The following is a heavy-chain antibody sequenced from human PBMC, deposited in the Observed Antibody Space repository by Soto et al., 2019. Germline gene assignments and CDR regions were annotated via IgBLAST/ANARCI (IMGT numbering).Heavy chain of an antibody. V-gene: IGHV4-30-2*01. Sequence: QLQLQESGSGLVKPSQTLSLTCAVSGGSISSGGYSWSWIRQPPGKGLEWIGYIYHSGSTYYNPHLNSRRTILGDRPKNQFSLKLGSVPAPDTAVYCSARGAWRFVDWGPGTVVTVSS. D-gene: IGHD3-3*01. CDR3: ARGAWRFVD. CDR1: GGSISSGGYS. CDR2: IYHSGST. J-gene: IGHJ4*02.